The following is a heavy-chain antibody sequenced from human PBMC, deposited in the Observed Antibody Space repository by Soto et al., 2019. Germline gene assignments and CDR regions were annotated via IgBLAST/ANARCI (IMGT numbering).Heavy chain of an antibody. J-gene: IGHJ4*02. CDR2: ISSSSSTI. D-gene: IGHD3-10*01. CDR3: ARDPMGPLLWFGELLRDYYFDY. CDR1: GFTFSSYS. Sequence: GGSLRLSCAASGFTFSSYSMNWVRQAPGKELEWVSYISSSSSTIYYADSVKGRFTISRDNAKNSLYLQMNSLRAEDTAVYYCARDPMGPLLWFGELLRDYYFDYWGQGTLVTVSS. V-gene: IGHV3-48*01.